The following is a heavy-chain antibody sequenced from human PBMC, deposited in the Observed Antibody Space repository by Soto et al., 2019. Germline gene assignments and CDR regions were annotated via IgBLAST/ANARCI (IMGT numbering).Heavy chain of an antibody. J-gene: IGHJ6*03. CDR3: ARDGEYSGYDTIGYYYYYYKDV. CDR2: IIPILGIA. CDR1: GGTFSSYT. Sequence: GASVKVSCKASGGTFSSYTISWVRQAPGQGLEWMGRIIPILGIANYAQKFQGRVTITADKSTSTAYMELSSLRSEDTAVYYCARDGEYSGYDTIGYYYYYYKDVWGKGTTVTVSS. D-gene: IGHD5-12*01. V-gene: IGHV1-69*04.